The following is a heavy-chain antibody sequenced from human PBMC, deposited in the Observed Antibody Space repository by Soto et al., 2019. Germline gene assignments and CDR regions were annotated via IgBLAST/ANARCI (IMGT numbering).Heavy chain of an antibody. CDR2: IYYSGST. J-gene: IGHJ4*02. D-gene: IGHD3-10*01. V-gene: IGHV4-31*03. CDR1: GGSISSGGYY. Sequence: SQTLSLTCTVSGGSISSGGYYWSWIRQHPGKGLEWIGYIYYSGSTYYNPFLKSRVTILVDTSKNQFSLKLRSVTAADTDVYYCARGVQGDAPDNHFFDSWSLGTPVTVSS. CDR3: ARGVQGDAPDNHFFDS.